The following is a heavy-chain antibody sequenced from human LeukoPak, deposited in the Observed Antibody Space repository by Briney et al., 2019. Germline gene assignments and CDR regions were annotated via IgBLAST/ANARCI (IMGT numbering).Heavy chain of an antibody. D-gene: IGHD2-2*01. CDR3: ATRQLLSEDEGSNFDY. V-gene: IGHV1-24*01. J-gene: IGHJ4*02. CDR2: FDPEDGET. CDR1: GYTLTELS. Sequence: ASVKVSCKVSGYTLTELSMHWVRQAPGKGLEWMGGFDPEDGETIYAQKFQGRVTMTEDTSTDTAYMELSSLRSEDTAVYYCATRQLLSEDEGSNFDYWGQGTLVTVSS.